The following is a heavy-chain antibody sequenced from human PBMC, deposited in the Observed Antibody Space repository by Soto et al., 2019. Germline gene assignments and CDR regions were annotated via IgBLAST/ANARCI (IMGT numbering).Heavy chain of an antibody. Sequence: SETLSLTCTASGGSIISYYWSWIRQPAGKGLEWIGRIYTSGSTNYNPSLKSRVTMSVDTSKNQFSLKLSSVTAADTAVYFCARYRFSGKRWSKFDYWGQGSLVTVSS. J-gene: IGHJ4*02. V-gene: IGHV4-4*07. CDR1: GGSIISYY. D-gene: IGHD3-16*02. CDR3: ARYRFSGKRWSKFDY. CDR2: IYTSGST.